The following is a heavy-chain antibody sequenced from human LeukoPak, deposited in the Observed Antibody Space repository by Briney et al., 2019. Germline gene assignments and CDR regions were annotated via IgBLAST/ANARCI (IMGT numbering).Heavy chain of an antibody. D-gene: IGHD5-24*01. CDR1: GGTFSSYA. Sequence: GSSVKVSCKASGGTFSSYAISWVRQAPGQGLEWMGRIIPIFGTANYAQKFQGRVTITTDESTSTAYMELSSLRSEDTAVYYCARRDRDGYNLGAFDIWGQGTMVTVSS. V-gene: IGHV1-69*05. CDR3: ARRDRDGYNLGAFDI. CDR2: IIPIFGTA. J-gene: IGHJ3*02.